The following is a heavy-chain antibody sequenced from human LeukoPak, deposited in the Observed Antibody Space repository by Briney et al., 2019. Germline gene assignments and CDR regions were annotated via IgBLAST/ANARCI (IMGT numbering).Heavy chain of an antibody. CDR2: ITGDGSGA. J-gene: IGHJ4*02. Sequence: PGGSLRLSCAASGFTFSSYWMHWVRQAPGEGLVWVSRITGDGSGANYADSVKGRFTISRDNAKNTLYLQMNSLRAEDTAVYYCARFAVTTAGDYWGQGTLVTVSS. CDR1: GFTFSSYW. CDR3: ARFAVTTAGDY. D-gene: IGHD1-1*01. V-gene: IGHV3-74*01.